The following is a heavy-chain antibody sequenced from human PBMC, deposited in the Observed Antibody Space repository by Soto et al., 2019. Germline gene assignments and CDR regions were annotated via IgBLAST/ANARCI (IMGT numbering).Heavy chain of an antibody. CDR1: GFTFTSHA. V-gene: IGHV3-30-3*01. CDR3: ARDPYALYSGPGCYGDY. D-gene: IGHD2-21*01. CDR2: ISYDGSKK. Sequence: QVQLVESGGGVVQPGRSLRLSCAASGFTFTSHAMHWVRQAPGKGLEWVAVISYDGSKKYYADSVKGRVTISRDNFKNTLHLQMNSLRAEDTAVYYCARDPYALYSGPGCYGDYWGQGALITASS. J-gene: IGHJ4*02.